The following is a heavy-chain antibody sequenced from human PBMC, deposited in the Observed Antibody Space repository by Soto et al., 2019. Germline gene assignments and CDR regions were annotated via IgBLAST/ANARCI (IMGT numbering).Heavy chain of an antibody. J-gene: IGHJ6*02. CDR3: ARDDAVVAARKYYYYGMDV. CDR2: IYYSGST. D-gene: IGHD2-15*01. CDR1: GGSISSGGYY. Sequence: QVQLQESGPGLVKPSQTLSLTCTVSGGSISSGGYYWSWIRQHPGKGLEWIGYIYYSGSTYYNPSLKSRVTISVDTSKNQFSLKLSSVTAADTAVYYCARDDAVVAARKYYYYGMDVWGQGTTVTVSS. V-gene: IGHV4-31*03.